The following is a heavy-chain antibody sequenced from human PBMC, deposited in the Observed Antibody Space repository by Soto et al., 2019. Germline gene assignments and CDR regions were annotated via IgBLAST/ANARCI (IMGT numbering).Heavy chain of an antibody. CDR1: GFTFSSYS. Sequence: PGGSLRLSCAASGFTFSSYSMNWVRQAPGKGLEWVSYISSSSSTIYYADSVKGRFTISRDNAKNSLYLQMNSLRDEDTAVYYCARDRSGLWDYGMDVWGQGTTVTVSS. J-gene: IGHJ6*02. CDR2: ISSSSSTI. D-gene: IGHD3-3*01. V-gene: IGHV3-48*02. CDR3: ARDRSGLWDYGMDV.